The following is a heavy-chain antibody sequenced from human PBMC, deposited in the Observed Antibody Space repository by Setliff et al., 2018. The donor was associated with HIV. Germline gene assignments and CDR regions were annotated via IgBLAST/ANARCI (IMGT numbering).Heavy chain of an antibody. D-gene: IGHD1-26*01. Sequence: GASVKVSCKTSRYTFTSSAIHWVRQAPGQGLEWMGWINAGNGNTKYSQKLQGRVTITRDTSASTAYVELSSLRSDDTAVYYCARNAVGETDFDYWGQGTLVTVSS. V-gene: IGHV1-3*01. J-gene: IGHJ4*02. CDR3: ARNAVGETDFDY. CDR2: INAGNGNT. CDR1: RYTFTSSA.